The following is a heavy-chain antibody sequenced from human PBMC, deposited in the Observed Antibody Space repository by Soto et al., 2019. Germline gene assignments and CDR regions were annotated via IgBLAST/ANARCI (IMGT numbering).Heavy chain of an antibody. D-gene: IGHD3-9*01. CDR1: GYTFTSYG. CDR2: ISPYNGKT. Sequence: ASVKVSCKASGYTFTSYGISWVRQAPGQGLEWMGRISPYNGKTNYAQKLQGRVTMTTDKSTSTTYIELSSLKTEDTAVYYCARDRRRDILTGPFFDYWGQGTLVTV. CDR3: ARDRRRDILTGPFFDY. V-gene: IGHV1-18*01. J-gene: IGHJ4*02.